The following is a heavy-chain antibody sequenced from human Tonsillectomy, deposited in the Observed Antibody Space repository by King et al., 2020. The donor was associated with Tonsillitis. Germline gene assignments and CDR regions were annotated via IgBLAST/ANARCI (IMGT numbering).Heavy chain of an antibody. J-gene: IGHJ4*02. CDR1: GYTFTNYY. V-gene: IGHV1-46*03. CDR2: INPSGGIT. Sequence: VQLVQSGAEVKKPGGSVKVSCEASGYTFTNYYMHWVRXAPGQGLEWMGIINPSGGITSYAQKFQGRVTMAKDTSTSTVYMELSSLRSEDTAVYYCASSIFGVADYYFDYWGQGTLVTVSS. D-gene: IGHD3-3*01. CDR3: ASSIFGVADYYFDY.